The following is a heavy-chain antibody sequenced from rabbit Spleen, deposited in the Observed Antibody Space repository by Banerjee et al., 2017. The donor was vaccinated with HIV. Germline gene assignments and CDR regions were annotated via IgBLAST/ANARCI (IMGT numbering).Heavy chain of an antibody. D-gene: IGHD6-1*01. CDR1: GFSFSSGQD. CDR2: IGINNGGT. V-gene: IGHV1S45*01. CDR3: VREAGYGGYGDANL. Sequence: QEQLEESGGDLVKPEGSLTLTCKASGFSFSSGQDMCWVRQAPGKGLEWIGCIGINNGGTWYASWAEGRFIMSRTSSTTVTLQMTSLTAADTATYFCVREAGYGGYGDANLWGPGTLVTVS. J-gene: IGHJ4*01.